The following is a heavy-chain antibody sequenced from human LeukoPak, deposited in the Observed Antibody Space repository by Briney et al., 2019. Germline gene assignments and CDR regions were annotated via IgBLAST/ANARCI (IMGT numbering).Heavy chain of an antibody. D-gene: IGHD3-22*01. CDR3: VGGYWNDAFDI. J-gene: IGHJ3*02. V-gene: IGHV3-30*03. Sequence: PGGSLRLSCAASGFTFSSYGMHWVRQAPGKGLEWVAVISYDGSNKYYADSVKGRFTISRDNSKNTLYLQMNSLRAEGTAVYYCVGGYWNDAFDIWGQGTMVTVSS. CDR2: ISYDGSNK. CDR1: GFTFSSYG.